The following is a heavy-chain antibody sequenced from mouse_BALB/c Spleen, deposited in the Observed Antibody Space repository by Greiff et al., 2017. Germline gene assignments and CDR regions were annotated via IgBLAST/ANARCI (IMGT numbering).Heavy chain of an antibody. D-gene: IGHD1-1*01. V-gene: IGHV3-8*02. Sequence: VQLKESGPSLVKPSQTLSLTCSVTGDSITSGYWNWIRKFPGNKLEYMGYISYSGSTYYNPSLKSRISITRDTSKNQYYLQLNSVTTEDTATYYCARYYYYGSRNYAMDYWGQGTSVTVSS. CDR3: ARYYYYGSRNYAMDY. CDR2: ISYSGST. CDR1: GDSITSGY. J-gene: IGHJ4*01.